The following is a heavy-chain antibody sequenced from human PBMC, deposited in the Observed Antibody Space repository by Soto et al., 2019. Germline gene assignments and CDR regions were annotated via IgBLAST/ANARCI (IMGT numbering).Heavy chain of an antibody. CDR2: ISSGSSVI. J-gene: IGHJ6*03. D-gene: IGHD7-27*01. CDR1: GFILSDCA. Sequence: PGGSLRLSCATSGFILSDCAMNWVRQAPGKGLGWVSYISSGSSVIDYADSVKGRFTVSRDNARNSLYLQMNSLRAEDTAVYYCARDLSWGSNWYYYMDVQGTGTTVTVSS. V-gene: IGHV3-48*01. CDR3: ARDLSWGSNWYYYMDV.